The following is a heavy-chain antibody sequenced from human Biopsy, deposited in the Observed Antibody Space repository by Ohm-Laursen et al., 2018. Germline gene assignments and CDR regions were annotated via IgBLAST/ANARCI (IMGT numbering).Heavy chain of an antibody. Sequence: SSVKVSCKAPGGTFSNYGVNWVRQAPGQGLEWLGGNIPILGTGNYAQKFQDRVTVAADTSTSTATMELRSLRPDDTAVYYCATKLTGYFHHWGQGTLVIVSS. J-gene: IGHJ1*01. V-gene: IGHV1-69*06. D-gene: IGHD3-9*01. CDR3: ATKLTGYFHH. CDR2: NIPILGTG. CDR1: GGTFSNYG.